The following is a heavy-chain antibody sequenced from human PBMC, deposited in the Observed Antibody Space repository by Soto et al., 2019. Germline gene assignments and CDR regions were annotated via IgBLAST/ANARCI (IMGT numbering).Heavy chain of an antibody. CDR3: ARVSGWGN. CDR2: ISYDGSNK. D-gene: IGHD6-19*01. J-gene: IGHJ4*02. Sequence: GGSLRLSCAASGFTFSSYAMHWVRQAPGKGLEWVAVISYDGSNKYYADSVKGRFTISRDNSKNTLYLQMNSLRAEDTAVYYCARVSGWGNWGQGTLVTVSS. CDR1: GFTFSSYA. V-gene: IGHV3-30-3*01.